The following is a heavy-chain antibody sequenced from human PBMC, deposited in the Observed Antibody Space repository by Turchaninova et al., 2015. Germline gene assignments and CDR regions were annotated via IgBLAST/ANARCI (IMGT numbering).Heavy chain of an antibody. CDR2: VNPNSGNT. CDR3: AREPSSGERGLAH. D-gene: IGHD1-26*01. CDR1: GYTFTDSY. Sequence: QVQLVQSGAEVKKPGASVKVSCKASGYTFTDSYMHWVRQAPGQGLEWGGWVNPNSGNTKYAQNVQGRVTRTSDSSSSTAYMEVSWLTSDDTAIYYCAREPSSGERGLAHWGQGTLVTVSS. V-gene: IGHV1-2*02. J-gene: IGHJ1*01.